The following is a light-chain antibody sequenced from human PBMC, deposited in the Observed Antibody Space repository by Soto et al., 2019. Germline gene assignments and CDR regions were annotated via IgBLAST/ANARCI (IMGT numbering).Light chain of an antibody. CDR2: GNS. CDR1: SSNIGAGYD. V-gene: IGLV1-40*01. J-gene: IGLJ3*02. CDR3: PSYDSSWV. Sequence: QSVLTQPPSVSGAPGQRVTISCTGSSSNIGAGYDVHWYQQLPGTAPKLLIYGNSNRPAGVPDRFSGSKSGTSASLAIPGLQHEDEADYYCPSYDSSWVFGGGTQLTVL.